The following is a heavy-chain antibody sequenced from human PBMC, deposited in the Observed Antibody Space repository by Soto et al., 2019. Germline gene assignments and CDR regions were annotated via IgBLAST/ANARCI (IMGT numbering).Heavy chain of an antibody. V-gene: IGHV4-30-2*01. Sequence: SETLSLTYAVSGGSISSGGYSWSWIRQPPGKGLEWIGYIYHSGSTYYNPSLKSRVTISVDRSKNQFSLKLSSVTAADTAVYYCARAKMSMVDYWGQGTLVTVSS. CDR3: ARAKMSMVDY. CDR1: GGSISSGGYS. J-gene: IGHJ4*02. CDR2: IYHSGST.